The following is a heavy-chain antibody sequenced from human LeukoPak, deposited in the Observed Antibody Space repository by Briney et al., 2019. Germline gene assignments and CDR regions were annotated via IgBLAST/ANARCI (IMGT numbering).Heavy chain of an antibody. CDR3: ARWGVATIRAFFDY. V-gene: IGHV3-30-3*01. D-gene: IGHD5-12*01. CDR2: ISYDGSNK. CDR1: GFTFSSYA. J-gene: IGHJ4*02. Sequence: GGSLRLSWAASGFTFSSYAMPGVRQAPGKGLEGVAVISYDGSNKYYADSVKGRFTISRDNSKNSLYLKMNSLRAGDTAGYYVARWGVATIRAFFDYGGKGPRVPVSS.